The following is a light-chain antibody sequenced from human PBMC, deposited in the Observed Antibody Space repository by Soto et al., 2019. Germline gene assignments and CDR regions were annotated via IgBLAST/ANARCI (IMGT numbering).Light chain of an antibody. J-gene: IGKJ1*01. CDR1: QGISTY. Sequence: DIQMTQSPSTQSASVGDRVTITCRASQGISTYLAWYQQKPGKAPNLLIYAASTLQSGVPSRFSGSGSGTDFTLTISCLQSEDFATYYCQQYYSYPPQGTFGQGTKVDIK. CDR2: AAS. CDR3: QQYYSYPPQGT. V-gene: IGKV1-9*01.